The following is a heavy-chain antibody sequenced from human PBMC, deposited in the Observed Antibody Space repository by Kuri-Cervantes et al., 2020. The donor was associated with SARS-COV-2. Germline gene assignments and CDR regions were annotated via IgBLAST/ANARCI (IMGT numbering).Heavy chain of an antibody. D-gene: IGHD3-10*01. Sequence: SGPTLVKPTQTLTLTCTFSGFSLSTSGVGVGGIRQPPGKALEWLALIYWDDDKYYSTSLKTRLTISKDTSKNQVVLTMTNMDPVDTATYYCARVITMVRPTSYYYYGMDVWGQGTTVTVSS. V-gene: IGHV2-70*01. CDR1: GFSLSTSGVG. J-gene: IGHJ6*02. CDR3: ARVITMVRPTSYYYYGMDV. CDR2: IYWDDDK.